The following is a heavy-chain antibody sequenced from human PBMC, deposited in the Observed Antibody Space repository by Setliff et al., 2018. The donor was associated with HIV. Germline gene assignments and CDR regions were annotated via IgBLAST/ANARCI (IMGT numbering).Heavy chain of an antibody. CDR2: INHSGGT. J-gene: IGHJ4*02. CDR3: ARVPFTTGFDY. V-gene: IGHV4-34*01. Sequence: ASETLSLTCAVYGGSFSGNYWSWIRQPPGKGLEWIGEINHSGGTHYNPSLRSRVTISVDTSKNHFSLKLSSVTAADTAVFYCARVPFTTGFDYWGQGILVTVSS. D-gene: IGHD3-3*01. CDR1: GGSFSGNY.